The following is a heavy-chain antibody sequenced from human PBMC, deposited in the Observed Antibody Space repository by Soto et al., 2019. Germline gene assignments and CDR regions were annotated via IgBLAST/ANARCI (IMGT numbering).Heavy chain of an antibody. Sequence: GGSLRLSCAASGFTFSSYSMNWVRQAPGKGLEWVSYISSSSSTIYYADSVKGRFTISRDNAKNSLYLQMNSLRAEDTAVYYCARAPRRTDDYGDYFGYWGQGTLVTVSS. J-gene: IGHJ4*02. V-gene: IGHV3-48*01. CDR3: ARAPRRTDDYGDYFGY. D-gene: IGHD4-17*01. CDR1: GFTFSSYS. CDR2: ISSSSSTI.